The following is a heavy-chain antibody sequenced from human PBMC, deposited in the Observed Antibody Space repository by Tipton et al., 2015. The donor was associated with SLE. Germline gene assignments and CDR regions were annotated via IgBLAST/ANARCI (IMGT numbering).Heavy chain of an antibody. Sequence: SLRLSCAASGFTFSSYSMNWVRQAPGKGLEWVSAISGSGGSTYYADSVKGRFTISRDNSKNTLYLQMNSLRAEDTAVYYCAKAEGSITIDFDYWGQGTLVTVSS. CDR2: ISGSGGST. CDR3: AKAEGSITIDFDY. D-gene: IGHD3-9*01. CDR1: GFTFSSYS. V-gene: IGHV3-23*01. J-gene: IGHJ4*02.